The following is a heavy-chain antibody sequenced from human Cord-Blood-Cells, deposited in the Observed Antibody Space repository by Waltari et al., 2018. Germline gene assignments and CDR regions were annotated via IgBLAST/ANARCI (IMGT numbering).Heavy chain of an antibody. CDR2: INHSGST. Sequence: QVQLQQWGAGLLKPSETLSLTCAVYGGSFSGYYWRWIRQPPGKGLEWIGEINHSGSTNYNPSLKSRVTISVDTSKNQFSLKLSSVTAADTAVYYCARRGPDYYDSSGYYFDYWGQGTLVTVSS. J-gene: IGHJ4*02. D-gene: IGHD3-22*01. V-gene: IGHV4-34*01. CDR3: ARRGPDYYDSSGYYFDY. CDR1: GGSFSGYY.